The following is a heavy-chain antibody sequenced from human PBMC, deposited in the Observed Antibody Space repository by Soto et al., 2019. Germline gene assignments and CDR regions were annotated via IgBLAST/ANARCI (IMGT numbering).Heavy chain of an antibody. Sequence: QVQLVESGGGVVQPGRSLRLSCAASGFTFSSYGMHWVRQAPGKGLEWVAVIWYDGSNKYYADSVKGRFTISRDNSKNTLYLQMNSLRXEXTXVYXXXXDRYYYGSGSYYIGSYWGQGTLVTVSS. J-gene: IGHJ4*02. CDR1: GFTFSSYG. CDR3: XXDRYYYGSGSYYIGSY. V-gene: IGHV3-33*01. CDR2: IWYDGSNK. D-gene: IGHD3-10*01.